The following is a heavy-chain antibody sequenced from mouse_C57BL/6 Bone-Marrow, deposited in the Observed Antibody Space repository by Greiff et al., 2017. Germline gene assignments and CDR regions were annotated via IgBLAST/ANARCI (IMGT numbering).Heavy chain of an antibody. CDR2: ISSGSSTI. CDR3: ARVWDDGYYFDY. CDR1: GFTFSDYG. V-gene: IGHV5-17*01. D-gene: IGHD2-10*02. Sequence: DVQLVESGGGLVKPGGSLKLSCAASGFTFSDYGMHWVRQAPEKGLEWVAYISSGSSTIYYAATVKGRFTISRDNAKNTLFLQMTSLRSEDTAMYYCARVWDDGYYFDYWGQGTTLTVSS. J-gene: IGHJ2*01.